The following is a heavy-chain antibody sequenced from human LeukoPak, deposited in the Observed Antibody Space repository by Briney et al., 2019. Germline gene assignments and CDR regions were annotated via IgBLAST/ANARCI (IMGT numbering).Heavy chain of an antibody. J-gene: IGHJ5*02. V-gene: IGHV3-23*01. CDR1: GFTFSSYA. CDR2: ISGSGGST. Sequence: GGSLRLSCAASGFTFSSYAKRWVRQAPGKGLEWVSAISGSGGSTYYADSVKGRFTISRDNSKNTLYLQMNSLRAEDTAVYYCAKDPWDIVVVPASYNWFDPWGQGTLVTVSS. D-gene: IGHD2-2*01. CDR3: AKDPWDIVVVPASYNWFDP.